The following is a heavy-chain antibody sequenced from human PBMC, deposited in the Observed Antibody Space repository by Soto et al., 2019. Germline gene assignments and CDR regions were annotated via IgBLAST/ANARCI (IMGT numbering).Heavy chain of an antibody. J-gene: IGHJ3*02. CDR2: IWYDGSNK. D-gene: IGHD5-18*01. V-gene: IGHV3-30*02. CDR3: AKDHTAMVTADAFDI. CDR1: GFTFGSYG. Sequence: GGSLRLSWAASGFTFGSYGMRWVRQAPGKGLEWVAVIWYDGSNKYYADSVKSRFTISRDNSKNTLYLQMNSLRAEDTAVYYCAKDHTAMVTADAFDIWGQGTMVTVSS.